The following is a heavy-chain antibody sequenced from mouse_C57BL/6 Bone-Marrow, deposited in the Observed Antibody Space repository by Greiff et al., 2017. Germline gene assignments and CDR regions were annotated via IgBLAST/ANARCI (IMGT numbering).Heavy chain of an antibody. Sequence: VQLQESGAELARPGASVKLSCKASGYTFTSYGISWVKQRTGQGLEWIGEIYPRSGNTYYNEKVKGKATLTADKSSSTAYMELRSLTSEDSAVYFCARGHYGSSPFAYWGQGTLVTVSA. J-gene: IGHJ3*01. V-gene: IGHV1-81*01. CDR3: ARGHYGSSPFAY. D-gene: IGHD1-1*01. CDR2: IYPRSGNT. CDR1: GYTFTSYG.